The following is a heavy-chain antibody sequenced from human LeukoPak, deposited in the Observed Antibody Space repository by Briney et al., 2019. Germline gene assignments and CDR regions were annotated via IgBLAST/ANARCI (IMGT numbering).Heavy chain of an antibody. CDR3: ARVSRGILFDY. J-gene: IGHJ4*02. CDR2: IYPDDSDT. V-gene: IGHV5-51*01. D-gene: IGHD1-26*01. Sequence: GESLKISCKGSGHSFTNSWIAWVRQKPGKGLEWMGIIYPDDSDTRYSPSFQGQVTISADKSISTAYLQWSSLKASDTAMYYCARVSRGILFDYWGQGTLVTVSS. CDR1: GHSFTNSW.